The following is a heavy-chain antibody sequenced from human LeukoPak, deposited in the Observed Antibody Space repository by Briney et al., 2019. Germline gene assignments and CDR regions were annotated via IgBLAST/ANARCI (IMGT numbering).Heavy chain of an antibody. CDR1: GYTFTGYY. J-gene: IGHJ3*02. CDR3: ARIPPEGDAFDI. V-gene: IGHV1-2*06. Sequence: ASVKVSCKASGYTFTGYYMHWVRQAPGQGLEWMGRINPNSGGTNYAQKFQGRVTITTDESTSTAYMELSSLRSEDTAVYYCARIPPEGDAFDIWGQGTMVTVSS. CDR2: INPNSGGT.